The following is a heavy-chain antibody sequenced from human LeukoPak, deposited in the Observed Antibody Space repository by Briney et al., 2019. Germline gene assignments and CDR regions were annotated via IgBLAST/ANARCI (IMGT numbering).Heavy chain of an antibody. D-gene: IGHD3-10*01. CDR2: VTGNGVIT. CDR1: GFSFSSYA. V-gene: IGHV3-23*01. CDR3: AKAPYDSGHFYTWIDY. J-gene: IGHJ4*02. Sequence: PGGSLRLSCAASGFSFSSYAMSWVRQAPGKGLAWVSAVTGNGVITYHADSVKGRFTISRDNSKNTLYLQMNSLRAEDTAVYYCAKAPYDSGHFYTWIDYWGQGTLVTVSS.